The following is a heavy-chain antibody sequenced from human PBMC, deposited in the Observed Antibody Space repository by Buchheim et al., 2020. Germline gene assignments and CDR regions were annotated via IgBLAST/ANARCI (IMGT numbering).Heavy chain of an antibody. J-gene: IGHJ4*02. CDR3: ARELSNWNETPQWVVDY. Sequence: EVQLVESGGGLVQPGGSLRLSCAASGFTFSSYWMSWVRQAPGKGLEWVANIKQDGSEKYYVDSVKGRFTISRYNATNSLYLQMNSLRAEDTAVYYCARELSNWNETPQWVVDYWGQGTL. CDR2: IKQDGSEK. D-gene: IGHD1-1*01. V-gene: IGHV3-7*01. CDR1: GFTFSSYW.